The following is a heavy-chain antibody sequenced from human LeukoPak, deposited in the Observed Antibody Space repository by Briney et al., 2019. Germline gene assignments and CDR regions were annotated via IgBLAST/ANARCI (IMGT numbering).Heavy chain of an antibody. CDR2: ISPYSGGT. V-gene: IGHV1-2*02. CDR3: ARTRIAVVRFDP. CDR1: GYTFTNYG. J-gene: IGHJ5*02. D-gene: IGHD6-19*01. Sequence: GASVKVSCKASGYTFTNYGISWVRQAPGQGLEWMGWISPYSGGTNYAQKFQGRVTMTRDTSISTAYMELSRLRSDDTAVYYCARTRIAVVRFDPWGQGTLVTVSS.